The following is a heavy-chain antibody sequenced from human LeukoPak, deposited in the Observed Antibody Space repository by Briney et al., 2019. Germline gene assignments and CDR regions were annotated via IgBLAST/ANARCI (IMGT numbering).Heavy chain of an antibody. J-gene: IGHJ4*02. CDR1: GFTFSSYW. CDR2: IKQDASER. CDR3: ATPTAGTWHFDY. D-gene: IGHD1-1*01. Sequence: GGSLRLSCAASGFTFSSYWMTWVRQAPGKGLEWVANIKQDASERYYVDSVKGRFTISRDNAKNSLYLQMNSLRAEDTAVYYCATPTAGTWHFDYWGQGILVTVSS. V-gene: IGHV3-7*01.